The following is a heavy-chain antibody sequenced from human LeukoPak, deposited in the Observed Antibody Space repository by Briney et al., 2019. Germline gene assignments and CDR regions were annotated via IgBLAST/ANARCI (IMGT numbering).Heavy chain of an antibody. D-gene: IGHD3-22*01. Sequence: GGSLRLSCAASGFTFSTYSMNWVRQATGRGLECVSYISSSSGTIYYAASVKGRFTVSRDNAKNSLYLQMNSLRDEDTAVYYCARDWDSSGYYDYWGQGTLVTVSS. J-gene: IGHJ4*02. CDR2: ISSSSGTI. CDR3: ARDWDSSGYYDY. V-gene: IGHV3-48*02. CDR1: GFTFSTYS.